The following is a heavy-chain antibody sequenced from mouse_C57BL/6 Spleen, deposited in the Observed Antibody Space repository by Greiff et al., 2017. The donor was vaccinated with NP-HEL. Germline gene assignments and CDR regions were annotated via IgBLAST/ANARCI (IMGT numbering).Heavy chain of an antibody. Sequence: EVQLQQSGPELVKPGASVKIPCKASGYTFTDYNMDWVKQSHGKSLEWIGDINPNNGGTIYNQKFKGKATLTVDKSSSTAYMELRSLTSEDTAVYYCARRYYGSREGYYYAMDYWGQGTSVTVSS. J-gene: IGHJ4*01. D-gene: IGHD1-1*01. CDR3: ARRYYGSREGYYYAMDY. V-gene: IGHV1-18*01. CDR1: GYTFTDYN. CDR2: INPNNGGT.